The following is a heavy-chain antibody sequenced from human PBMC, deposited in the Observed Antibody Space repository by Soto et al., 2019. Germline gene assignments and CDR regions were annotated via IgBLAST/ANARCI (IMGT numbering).Heavy chain of an antibody. Sequence: PSETLSLTCTVSGGSISSGDYYWSWIRQPPGKGLEWIGYIYYSGSTNYNPSLKSRVTISVDTSKNQFSLKLSSVTAADTAVYYCARGGASWYDYYYGMDVWGQGTTVTVSS. CDR2: IYYSGST. CDR1: GGSISSGDYY. J-gene: IGHJ6*02. CDR3: ARGGASWYDYYYGMDV. D-gene: IGHD3-16*01. V-gene: IGHV4-61*08.